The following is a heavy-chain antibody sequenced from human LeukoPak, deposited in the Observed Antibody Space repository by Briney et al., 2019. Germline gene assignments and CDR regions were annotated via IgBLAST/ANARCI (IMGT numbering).Heavy chain of an antibody. CDR1: GGSITNYY. CDR2: IYISGST. Sequence: SETLSLTCTVSGGSITNYYWNWIRQPAGKGLEWIGRIYISGSTNYNPSLESRVTVSLDMSDNQFSLRLSSVTAADTAVYYCARSSDSSGWYGGGIFDYWGQGTLVTVSS. D-gene: IGHD6-19*01. J-gene: IGHJ4*02. CDR3: ARSSDSSGWYGGGIFDY. V-gene: IGHV4-4*07.